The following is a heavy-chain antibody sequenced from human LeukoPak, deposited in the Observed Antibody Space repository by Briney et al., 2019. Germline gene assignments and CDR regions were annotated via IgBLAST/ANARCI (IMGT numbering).Heavy chain of an antibody. J-gene: IGHJ4*02. CDR1: GGTFSGYA. Sequence: ASVEVSCKASGGTFSGYAINWVRQAPGQGLEWMGRIIPILGTANYAQKFQGRVTITADKSTSIAYMELSSLRSEDTAVYYCAREAPRAKTTDYWGQGTLVTVSS. CDR3: AREAPRAKTTDY. V-gene: IGHV1-69*10. D-gene: IGHD1-1*01. CDR2: IIPILGTA.